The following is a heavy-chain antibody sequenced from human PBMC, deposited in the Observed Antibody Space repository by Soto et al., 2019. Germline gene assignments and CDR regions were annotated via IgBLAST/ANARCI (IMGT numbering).Heavy chain of an antibody. J-gene: IGHJ6*03. Sequence: GGSLRLSCAASGFTFSSYGMHWVRQAPGKGLEWVAVISYDGSNKYYADSVKGRFTISRDNSKNTLYLQMNSLRAEDTAVYYCAKDYAVAGLYYYYMDVWGKGTTVTVSS. V-gene: IGHV3-30*18. D-gene: IGHD6-19*01. CDR1: GFTFSSYG. CDR3: AKDYAVAGLYYYYMDV. CDR2: ISYDGSNK.